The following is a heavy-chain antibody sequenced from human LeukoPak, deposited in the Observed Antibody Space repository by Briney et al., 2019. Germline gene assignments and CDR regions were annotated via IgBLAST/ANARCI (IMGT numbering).Heavy chain of an antibody. CDR3: ARGDMTATVVPAASIFNYYYYMDV. V-gene: IGHV4-34*01. D-gene: IGHD2-2*01. CDR2: INHSGST. Sequence: PSETLSLTCAVYGGSFSGYYWSWIRQPPGKGLEWIGEINHSGSTNYNPSLKSRVTISVDTSKNQFSLKLSSVTAADTAVYYCARGDMTATVVPAASIFNYYYYMDVWGKGTTVTVSS. CDR1: GGSFSGYY. J-gene: IGHJ6*03.